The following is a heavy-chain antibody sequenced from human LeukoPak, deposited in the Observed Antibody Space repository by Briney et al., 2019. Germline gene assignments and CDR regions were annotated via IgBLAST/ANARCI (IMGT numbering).Heavy chain of an antibody. CDR3: ARSEGHDYGDLYYFDY. CDR2: INLSGST. V-gene: IGHV4-34*01. J-gene: IGHJ4*02. Sequence: SETLYLTCAVYGGSFSGYYWSWIRQPPGKGLEWIGEINLSGSTNYNPSLKSRVTISVDTSKNQFSLKLSSVTAADTAVYYCARSEGHDYGDLYYFDYWGQGTLVTVSS. D-gene: IGHD4-17*01. CDR1: GGSFSGYY.